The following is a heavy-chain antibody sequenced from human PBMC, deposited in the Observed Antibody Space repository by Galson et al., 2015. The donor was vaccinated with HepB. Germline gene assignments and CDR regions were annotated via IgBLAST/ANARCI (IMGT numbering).Heavy chain of an antibody. Sequence: SVKVSCKASGYTFTSYDINWVRQATGQGLEWMGWMNPNSGNTGYAQKFQGRVTMTRNTSISTAYMELSSLRSEDTAVYYCARAANYYDSSGYPWFDPWGQGTLVTVSS. CDR1: GYTFTSYD. D-gene: IGHD3-22*01. J-gene: IGHJ5*02. CDR3: ARAANYYDSSGYPWFDP. V-gene: IGHV1-8*01. CDR2: MNPNSGNT.